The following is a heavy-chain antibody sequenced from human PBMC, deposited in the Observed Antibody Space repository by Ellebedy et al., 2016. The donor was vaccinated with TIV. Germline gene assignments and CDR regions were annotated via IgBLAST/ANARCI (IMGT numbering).Heavy chain of an antibody. V-gene: IGHV3-15*05. CDR2: ISTDADGATT. Sequence: GGSLRLSCVASGFTFSNAWMSWVRQAPGKGLEWVGHISTDADGATTDYAAPVKGRFTISRDDSKNTVYLQMNSLKIEDTGFYYCTSNIWFGDLLRFDSWGQGSLVTVSS. D-gene: IGHD3-10*01. CDR1: GFTFSNAW. CDR3: TSNIWFGDLLRFDS. J-gene: IGHJ4*02.